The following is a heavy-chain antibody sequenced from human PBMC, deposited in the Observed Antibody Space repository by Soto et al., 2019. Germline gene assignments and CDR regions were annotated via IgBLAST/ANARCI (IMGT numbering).Heavy chain of an antibody. CDR2: ISYDGSNK. CDR3: ARAAGGGFDY. Sequence: HPGGSLRLSCAASGFTFSTYAIHWGRQAPGKGLEWVALISYDGSNKYYADSVKGRFTISRDNSKNTLSLQMNSLRPEDTAVYYCARAAGGGFDYWGQGTLVTVSS. J-gene: IGHJ4*02. V-gene: IGHV3-30-3*01. D-gene: IGHD3-16*01. CDR1: GFTFSTYA.